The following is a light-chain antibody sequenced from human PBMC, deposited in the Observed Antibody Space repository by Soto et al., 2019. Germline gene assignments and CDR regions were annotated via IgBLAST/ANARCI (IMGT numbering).Light chain of an antibody. CDR2: DVF. CDR1: QNVNNW. Sequence: DFRMTQSPSTLSASVGDRVTITCRASQNVNNWLAWYQQKPGKAPKLLIYDVFNLESGVPSRFSGSGSGTEFTLTISSLQPDDSATYYCQQYNSFPFAFGPGTKVDIK. J-gene: IGKJ3*01. V-gene: IGKV1-5*01. CDR3: QQYNSFPFA.